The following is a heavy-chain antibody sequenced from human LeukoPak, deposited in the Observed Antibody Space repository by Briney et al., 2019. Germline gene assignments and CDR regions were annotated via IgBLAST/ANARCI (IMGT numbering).Heavy chain of an antibody. CDR1: GGSFSGYY. D-gene: IGHD2-2*01. J-gene: IGHJ5*02. CDR3: ARREDIVVVPAGWFDP. CDR2: INHSGST. V-gene: IGHV4-34*01. Sequence: PSETLSLTCAVYGGSFSGYYWSWIRQPPGKGLEWIGEINHSGSTNYNPSLKSRVTISVDTSKNQFSLKLSSVTAADTAVCYCARREDIVVVPAGWFDPWGQGTLVTVSS.